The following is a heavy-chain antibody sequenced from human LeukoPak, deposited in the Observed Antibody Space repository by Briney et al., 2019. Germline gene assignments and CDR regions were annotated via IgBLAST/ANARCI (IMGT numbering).Heavy chain of an antibody. V-gene: IGHV3-23*01. J-gene: IGHJ4*02. CDR1: GFTFRIYW. CDR2: ISGSGGST. Sequence: GGSLSLPCVVSGFTFRIYWVQWLRDSRGRAGECVSAISGSGGSTYYADSVKGRFPISRDNSKNTLYLQMNSMRAKAKDVYDCEKEGVVRADGPYDFDYWGQGTLVTVSS. CDR3: EKEGVVRADGPYDFDY. D-gene: IGHD1-26*01.